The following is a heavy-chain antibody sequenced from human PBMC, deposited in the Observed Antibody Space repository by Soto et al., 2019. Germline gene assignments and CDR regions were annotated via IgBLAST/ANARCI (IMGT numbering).Heavy chain of an antibody. Sequence: GGSLRLSCAASGFTFSSYSMNWVRQAPGKGLEWVSSISSSSSYIYYADSVKGRFTISRDNAKNSLYLQMNSLRAEDTAVYYCARQNCGGDCPFDYWGQGTLVTVS. D-gene: IGHD2-21*02. CDR2: ISSSSSYI. J-gene: IGHJ4*02. V-gene: IGHV3-21*01. CDR1: GFTFSSYS. CDR3: ARQNCGGDCPFDY.